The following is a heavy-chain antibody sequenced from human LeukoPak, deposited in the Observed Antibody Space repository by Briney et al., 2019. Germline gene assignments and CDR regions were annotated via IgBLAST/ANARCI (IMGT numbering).Heavy chain of an antibody. CDR1: GGTFSSYA. CDR3: ARNSGGYSSSWFSPYNWFDP. Sequence: SMKVSCKASGGTFSSYAISWVRQAPGQGLEWMGGIIPIFGTANYAQKFQGRVTITADESTSPAYMELSSLRSEDTAVYYCARNSGGYSSSWFSPYNWFDPWGQGTLVTVSS. V-gene: IGHV1-69*01. D-gene: IGHD6-13*01. J-gene: IGHJ5*02. CDR2: IIPIFGTA.